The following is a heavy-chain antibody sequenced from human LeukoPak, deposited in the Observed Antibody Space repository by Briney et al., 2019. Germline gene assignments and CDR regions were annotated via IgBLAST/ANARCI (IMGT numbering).Heavy chain of an antibody. CDR1: GFAFSTYA. D-gene: IGHD2-15*01. Sequence: QPGRSLRLSCAASGFAFSTYAMYWVRQAPGKGLEWVTVIWYDGSNKYYADSVKGRFTISRDNSKNTLYLQMSSLRAEDTAVYYCARGAYCRDDSCPGAFDIWGQGTMVTVSS. V-gene: IGHV3-33*01. CDR2: IWYDGSNK. J-gene: IGHJ3*02. CDR3: ARGAYCRDDSCPGAFDI.